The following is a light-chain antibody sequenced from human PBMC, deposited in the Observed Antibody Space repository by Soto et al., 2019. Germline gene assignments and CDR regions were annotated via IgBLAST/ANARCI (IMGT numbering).Light chain of an antibody. CDR3: QQYGSSGT. CDR2: GAS. V-gene: IGKV3-20*01. Sequence: EIMLTLSLGTLSLYPGERATLSCRASQSVSNNYLAWYQQKPGQAPRLLIYGASNRATGIPDRFSGSGSGTDFTLTISRLEPEDFAVYYCQQYGSSGTFGQGTKVDIK. J-gene: IGKJ1*01. CDR1: QSVSNNY.